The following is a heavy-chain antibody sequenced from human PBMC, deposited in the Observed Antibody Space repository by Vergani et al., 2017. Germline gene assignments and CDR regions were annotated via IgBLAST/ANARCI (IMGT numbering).Heavy chain of an antibody. Sequence: QVQLVQSGAEVKKPGSSVKVSCKASGGTFSSYAISWVRQAPGQGLEWMGRIIPILGIANYAQQFQGRVTIAGDKTTSTAYMKLSSLRSEDTAVYYCAGDLVWGSSTVCCGIDVWGQGTTVTVSS. D-gene: IGHD3-16*01. CDR1: GGTFSSYA. V-gene: IGHV1-69*04. CDR3: AGDLVWGSSTVCCGIDV. CDR2: IIPILGIA. J-gene: IGHJ6*02.